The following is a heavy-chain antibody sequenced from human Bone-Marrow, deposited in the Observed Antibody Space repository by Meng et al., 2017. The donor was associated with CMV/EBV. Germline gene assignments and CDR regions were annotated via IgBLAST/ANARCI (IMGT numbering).Heavy chain of an antibody. CDR1: GFTFSSYS. D-gene: IGHD3-3*01. CDR3: AKELLTYYDFWSGYGMDV. J-gene: IGHJ6*02. Sequence: GSLKISCAASGFTFSSYSMNWVRQAPGKGLEWVSSISSSSSYIYYADSVKGRFTISRDNAKNSLYLQMNSLRAEDTAVYYCAKELLTYYDFWSGYGMDVWGQGTTVTVSS. CDR2: ISSSSSYI. V-gene: IGHV3-21*01.